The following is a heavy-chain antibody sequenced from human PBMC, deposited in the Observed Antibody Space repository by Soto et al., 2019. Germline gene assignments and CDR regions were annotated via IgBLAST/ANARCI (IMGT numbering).Heavy chain of an antibody. CDR3: ARENCGVTTCGLDY. J-gene: IGHJ4*02. V-gene: IGHV4-31*03. Sequence: PSETLSLTCTVSGGSIISGGNYFICIRQHPWKGLELIGYIYYSGSTYYNPSLKSRVTISVDTSKNQFSLKLSSVSAADTAVYYCARENCGVTTCGLDYWGQGTLVTVSS. CDR2: IYYSGST. D-gene: IGHD4-17*01. CDR1: GGSIISGGNY.